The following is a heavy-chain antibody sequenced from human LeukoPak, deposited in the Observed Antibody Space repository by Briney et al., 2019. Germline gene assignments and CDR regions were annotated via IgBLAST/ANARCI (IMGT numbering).Heavy chain of an antibody. D-gene: IGHD3-10*01. V-gene: IGHV1-69*04. CDR2: IIPILGTA. J-gene: IGHJ4*02. CDR3: EVDYGSGVGY. CDR1: GGTFSSYA. Sequence: SVKVSCKASGGTFSSYAISWVRQAPGQGLEWMGRIIPILGTANYAQKFQGRVTITADKSTSTAYMELSSLRSEDTAVYYCEVDYGSGVGYWGQGTLVTVSS.